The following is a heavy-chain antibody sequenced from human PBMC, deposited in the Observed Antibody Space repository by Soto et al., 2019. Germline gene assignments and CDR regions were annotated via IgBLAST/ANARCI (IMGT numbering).Heavy chain of an antibody. CDR2: ISSSGSTI. CDR1: GFSFSSHS. Sequence: EVQLVESGGGLVQPGGSLRLSCAASGFSFSSHSMKWVRQAPGKGLEWVSYISSSGSTIYYADSVKGRFTISRDNAKNSLYLQMNSLRDDDTAVYYCARGRGYCGGTNCYLDYCGQGALVTVSS. V-gene: IGHV3-48*02. CDR3: ARGRGYCGGTNCYLDY. D-gene: IGHD2-21*01. J-gene: IGHJ4*02.